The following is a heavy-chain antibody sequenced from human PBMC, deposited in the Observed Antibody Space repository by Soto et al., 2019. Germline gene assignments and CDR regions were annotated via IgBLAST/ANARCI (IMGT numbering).Heavy chain of an antibody. CDR1: GFTISTYW. Sequence: PGGSLRLSCAASGFTISTYWMSWVRQAPGKGLEWVANINRDGSEKNYVDSVKGRFTISRDNAKNSLYLQMNSLRAEDTAVYYCARESTVDLAGYWGQGTLVTVSS. V-gene: IGHV3-7*01. J-gene: IGHJ4*02. CDR3: ARESTVDLAGY. D-gene: IGHD5-12*01. CDR2: INRDGSEK.